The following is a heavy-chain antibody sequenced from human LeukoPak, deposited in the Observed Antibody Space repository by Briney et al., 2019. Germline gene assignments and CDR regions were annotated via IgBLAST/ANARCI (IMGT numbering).Heavy chain of an antibody. Sequence: ASVKLSCKTSGYTFGTSGICWVRQAPGQGLEWMGWIRPDFRMTYYAQKVQGRVAMTADTSTRTAYLELRSLRSDDTAVYYCARAGYNWSQYYFDYWGQGTLVTVSS. CDR1: GYTFGTSG. V-gene: IGHV1-18*01. J-gene: IGHJ4*02. CDR3: ARAGYNWSQYYFDY. CDR2: IRPDFRMT. D-gene: IGHD1-20*01.